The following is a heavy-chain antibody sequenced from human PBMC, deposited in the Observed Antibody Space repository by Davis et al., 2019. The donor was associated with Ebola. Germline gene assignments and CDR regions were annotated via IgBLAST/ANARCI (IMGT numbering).Heavy chain of an antibody. Sequence: PSETLSLTCTVSGYSIGSGFYWGWIRQPPGRGLEWIGNIYHSGSTHYNPSHKSRVSMSIDQSKNQFSLKLSSVTAADTAVYFCARDAYDFWTGYTHYHFDYWGQGVVVTVSS. CDR2: IYHSGST. CDR1: GYSIGSGFY. J-gene: IGHJ4*02. V-gene: IGHV4-38-2*02. CDR3: ARDAYDFWTGYTHYHFDY. D-gene: IGHD3-3*01.